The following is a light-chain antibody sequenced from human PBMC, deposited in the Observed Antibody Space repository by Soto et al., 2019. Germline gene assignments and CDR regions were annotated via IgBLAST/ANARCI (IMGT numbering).Light chain of an antibody. J-gene: IGLJ1*01. Sequence: QSVLTQPPSASGSPGQSVTISCTGTSSDVGDYNYVSWYQQHPGRAPKLMIYEVSKRPSGVPDRFSGSKSGNTASLTVSGIQAEDEADYYCSSYAGSNNLYGFGTGTKLTVL. CDR2: EVS. V-gene: IGLV2-8*01. CDR1: SSDVGDYNY. CDR3: SSYAGSNNLYG.